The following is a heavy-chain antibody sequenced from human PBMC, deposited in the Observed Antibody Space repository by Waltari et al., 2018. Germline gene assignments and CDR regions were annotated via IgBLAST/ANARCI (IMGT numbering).Heavy chain of an antibody. D-gene: IGHD4-17*01. CDR1: GGSMSRYS. Sequence: QVQLQESGPGLVKPSETLSLTCTVSGGSMSRYSWNWVRQPAGRGLEWIGRIHTEGRTNYSPSLKSRVTMSLDTSKNEFSLRLSYVTAADTAVYYCARAPRPLTTVTTYKDLDYYHYMDVWGKGTTVTVSS. CDR3: ARAPRPLTTVTTYKDLDYYHYMDV. J-gene: IGHJ6*03. CDR2: IHTEGRT. V-gene: IGHV4-4*07.